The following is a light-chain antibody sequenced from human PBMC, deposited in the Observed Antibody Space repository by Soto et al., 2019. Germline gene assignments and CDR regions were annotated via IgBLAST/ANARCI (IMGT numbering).Light chain of an antibody. CDR1: SNDVGGYNY. CDR2: EVT. CDR3: SSYAGSNIHYV. Sequence: QSALTQPPSASGSPGQSVTISCTGTSNDVGGYNYVSWYQHHPGKVPKLMIYEVTKRPSGVPDRFSGSKSGNTASPTVSGLQAEDEADYYCSSYAGSNIHYVFGGGTKVTVL. J-gene: IGLJ1*01. V-gene: IGLV2-8*01.